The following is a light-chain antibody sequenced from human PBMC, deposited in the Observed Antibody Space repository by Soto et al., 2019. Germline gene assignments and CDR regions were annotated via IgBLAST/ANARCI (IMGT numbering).Light chain of an antibody. V-gene: IGKV3-11*01. J-gene: IGKJ5*01. Sequence: DIVLTQSPATLSLSPGERATLSCRASQSVSSYLAWYQQKPGKAPRLLIYGAANRATGIPARFSGSGSGTDFTLNINSLQSEDFAVYYCQQRSNRPPGITCGQGTRLEIK. CDR1: QSVSSY. CDR2: GAA. CDR3: QQRSNRPPGIT.